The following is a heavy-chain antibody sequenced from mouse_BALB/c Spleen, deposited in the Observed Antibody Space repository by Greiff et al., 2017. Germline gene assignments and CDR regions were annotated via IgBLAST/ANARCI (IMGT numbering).Heavy chain of an antibody. D-gene: IGHD4-1*02. J-gene: IGHJ4*01. CDR1: GFTFSSYG. Sequence: EVMLVESGGDLVKPGGSLKLSCAASGFTFSSYGMSWVRQTPDKRLEWVATISSGGSYTYYPDSVKGRFTISRDNAKNTLYLQMSSLKSEDTAMYYCARQANWNVYYYAMDYGGQGTSVTVSS. CDR3: ARQANWNVYYYAMDY. CDR2: ISSGGSYT. V-gene: IGHV5-6*01.